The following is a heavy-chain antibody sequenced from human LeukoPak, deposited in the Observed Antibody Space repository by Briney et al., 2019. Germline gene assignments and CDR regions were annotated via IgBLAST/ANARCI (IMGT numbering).Heavy chain of an antibody. J-gene: IGHJ4*02. CDR3: ASNYFDSSGPLEIDY. Sequence: SETLSLTCTVSSGSISSPAYYWAWIRQPPGKGLEWIGSIYYSGSTYYNPSLKSRVTISVDTSKKQFSLRLSSVTAADTAVYYCASNYFDSSGPLEIDYWGQGTLVTVSS. V-gene: IGHV4-39*01. CDR2: IYYSGST. D-gene: IGHD3-22*01. CDR1: SGSISSPAYY.